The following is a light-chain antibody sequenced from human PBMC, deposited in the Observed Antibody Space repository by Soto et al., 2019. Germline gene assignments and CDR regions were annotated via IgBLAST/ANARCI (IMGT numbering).Light chain of an antibody. Sequence: DIEMTQSPSSLSASVGDRVTITCRASQGIRNYLGWYQQKPGKAPKRLIYAASSLESGVPSRFSARGSGTEFTLTTSSLQPEDFATYYCLQHDTYPQTFGQGAKVEVK. CDR2: AAS. CDR1: QGIRNY. J-gene: IGKJ1*01. V-gene: IGKV1-17*01. CDR3: LQHDTYPQT.